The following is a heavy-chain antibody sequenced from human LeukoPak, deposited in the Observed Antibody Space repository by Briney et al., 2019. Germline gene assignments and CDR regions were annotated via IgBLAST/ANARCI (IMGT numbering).Heavy chain of an antibody. CDR3: ARGYDSSGYYPNDY. CDR1: GYTFTGYY. D-gene: IGHD3-22*01. Sequence: GASVKVSCKASGYTFTGYYMHWVRQAPGQGLEWMGWINPNSGGTNYAQKFQGRVTMTRDTSISTAYMELSRLRSDDTAVYYCARGYDSSGYYPNDYWGQGTLVTVSS. CDR2: INPNSGGT. V-gene: IGHV1-2*02. J-gene: IGHJ4*02.